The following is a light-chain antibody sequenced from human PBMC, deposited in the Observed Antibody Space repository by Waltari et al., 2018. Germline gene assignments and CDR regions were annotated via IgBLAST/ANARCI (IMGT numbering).Light chain of an antibody. CDR2: SND. V-gene: IGLV1-44*01. CDR3: ATWDARLTAVV. Sequence: QSVVTQSPSASGAPGQRVTISCSGSNSNIGSSTVNWYQKVPGTAPRLLIYSNDQRPPWVPDRFSASKSGTSASLAISGLQSEDEADYYCATWDARLTAVVFGGGTKVTVL. CDR1: NSNIGSST. J-gene: IGLJ2*01.